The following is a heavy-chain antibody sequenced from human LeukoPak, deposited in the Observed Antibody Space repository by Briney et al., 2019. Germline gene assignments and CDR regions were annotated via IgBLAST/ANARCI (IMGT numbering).Heavy chain of an antibody. CDR2: IIPILGIA. CDR3: ARDQWLDYYYGMDV. CDR1: GGTFSSYA. J-gene: IGHJ6*02. V-gene: IGHV1-69*04. Sequence: GASVKVSCKASGGTFSSYAISWVRQAPGQGLEWTGRIIPILGIANYAQKFQGRVTITADKSTSTAYMELSSLRSEDTAVYYCARDQWLDYYYGMDVWGQGTTVTVSS. D-gene: IGHD6-19*01.